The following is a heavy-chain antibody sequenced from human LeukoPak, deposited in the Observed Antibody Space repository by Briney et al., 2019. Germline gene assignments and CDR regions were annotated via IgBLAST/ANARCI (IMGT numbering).Heavy chain of an antibody. CDR1: GGSIRSYY. D-gene: IGHD6-19*01. V-gene: IGHV4-59*01. CDR2: IYYDGST. J-gene: IGHJ4*02. Sequence: SETLSLTCTVSGGSIRSYYWNWIRQPPGKGLEWIGYIYYDGSTNYNPSLKSRVTISLDTSKNQFSMKLNSVTAADTAVYYCTRSRWYYSGPDYFDYWGQGTLVTVSS. CDR3: TRSRWYYSGPDYFDY.